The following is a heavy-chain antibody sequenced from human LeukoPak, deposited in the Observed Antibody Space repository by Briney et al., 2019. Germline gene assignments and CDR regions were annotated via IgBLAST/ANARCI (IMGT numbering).Heavy chain of an antibody. CDR1: GFTFSSYG. Sequence: GGSLRLSCAASGFTFSSYGMHWVRQAPGKGLEWVAVIWYDGSNKYYADSVKGRFTISSDNSKNTLYLQMNSLRAEDTAVYYCAKEGSSDAFDIWGQGTMVTASS. CDR3: AKEGSSDAFDI. V-gene: IGHV3-33*06. J-gene: IGHJ3*02. D-gene: IGHD6-6*01. CDR2: IWYDGSNK.